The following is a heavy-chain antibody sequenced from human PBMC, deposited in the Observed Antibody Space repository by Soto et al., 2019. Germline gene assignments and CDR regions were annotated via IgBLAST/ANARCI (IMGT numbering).Heavy chain of an antibody. CDR3: AKRLNYGSGSYLYYFDY. CDR2: ITATGGST. J-gene: IGHJ4*02. Sequence: EVQLLESGGGLVQPGGSLRLSCAASGFTFSNYAMSWVRQAPGKGLEWLSAITATGGSTYYADSVKGRFTISRDNAKNTLYLQMNSLRGEDTAVYYCAKRLNYGSGSYLYYFDYWGQGTLVTVPS. CDR1: GFTFSNYA. D-gene: IGHD3-10*01. V-gene: IGHV3-23*01.